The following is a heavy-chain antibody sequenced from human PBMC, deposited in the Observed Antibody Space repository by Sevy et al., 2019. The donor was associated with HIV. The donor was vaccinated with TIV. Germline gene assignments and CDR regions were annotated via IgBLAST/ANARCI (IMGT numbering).Heavy chain of an antibody. CDR2: LSGNGGST. Sequence: GGSLRLSCAGSGFTFSNYWMSWVRQAPGKGLEWVSGLSGNGGSTNYADSVKGRFALSRDNSKNTLYLQMNNLRAEDTAIYFCAKDRIWELGDAFDIWGQGTMVTVSS. CDR3: AKDRIWELGDAFDI. J-gene: IGHJ3*02. V-gene: IGHV3-23*01. D-gene: IGHD1-7*01. CDR1: GFTFSNYW.